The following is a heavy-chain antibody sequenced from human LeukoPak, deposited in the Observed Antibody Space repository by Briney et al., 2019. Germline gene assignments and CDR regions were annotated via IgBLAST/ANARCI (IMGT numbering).Heavy chain of an antibody. Sequence: GGSLRLSCAVSGISFSDHYMDWLRQAPGKGLEWVAFIRYGGSNKYYTDSVKGRFTISRDNSKNTLYLQMNSLRAEDTAVYYCAKGRGWEASYYYYYMDVWGKGTTVTISS. CDR3: AKGRGWEASYYYYYMDV. CDR2: IRYGGSNK. J-gene: IGHJ6*03. V-gene: IGHV3-30*02. CDR1: GISFSDHY. D-gene: IGHD1-26*01.